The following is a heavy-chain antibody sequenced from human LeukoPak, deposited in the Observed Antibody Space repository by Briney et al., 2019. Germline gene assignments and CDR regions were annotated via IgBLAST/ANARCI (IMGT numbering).Heavy chain of an antibody. Sequence: SETLSLTCTVSGDSISSYYWSWLRQPAGQGLEWIGRIHPSGSTNYNPSLKSRVTLSVDTSKNQFSLKLSSVTAADTAVYYCARGPPPDFDYWGRGTLVTVSS. CDR3: ARGPPPDFDY. CDR2: IHPSGST. CDR1: GDSISSYY. V-gene: IGHV4-4*07. J-gene: IGHJ4*02.